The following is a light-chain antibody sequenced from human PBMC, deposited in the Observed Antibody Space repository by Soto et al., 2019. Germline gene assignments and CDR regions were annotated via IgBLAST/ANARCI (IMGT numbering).Light chain of an antibody. V-gene: IGKV1-5*03. Sequence: DLQMTQSPSILSASVGDRVTITCRASQSISSWLAWYQQKPGKAPKLLIYTASSLESGVPSRFSGSGSGTEFTLTISSLQPDDFATYYCQHYNTYSGTFGPGTKVDI. J-gene: IGKJ3*01. CDR2: TAS. CDR3: QHYNTYSGT. CDR1: QSISSW.